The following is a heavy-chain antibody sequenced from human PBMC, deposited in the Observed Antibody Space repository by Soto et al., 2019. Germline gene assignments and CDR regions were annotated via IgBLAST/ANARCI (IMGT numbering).Heavy chain of an antibody. CDR2: ISAYNGNT. V-gene: IGHV1-18*04. Sequence: ASLHLSCEGSGYTFNSYGSILVGQAPEQGLEWMGWISAYNGNTNYAQKLQGRVTMTTDTSTSTAYMELRSLRSDDTAVYYCLRDGDCCSGYFSANFDSWGQGSLV. D-gene: IGHD3-3*01. J-gene: IGHJ4*02. CDR1: GYTFNSYG. CDR3: LRDGDCCSGYFSANFDS.